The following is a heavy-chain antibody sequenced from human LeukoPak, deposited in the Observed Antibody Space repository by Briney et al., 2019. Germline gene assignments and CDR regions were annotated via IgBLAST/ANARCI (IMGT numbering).Heavy chain of an antibody. V-gene: IGHV3-49*04. J-gene: IGHJ6*03. CDR3: ARDPCSGSYSADVYYYYMDV. CDR2: IRSKAYGGTT. Sequence: GGSLRLSCTASGFTFGDYAMSWVRQAPGKGLEWVGFIRSKAYGGTTEYAASVKGRFTISRDDSKSIAYLQMNSLKTEDTAVYYCARDPCSGSYSADVYYYYMDVWGKGTTVTVSS. D-gene: IGHD1-26*01. CDR1: GFTFGDYA.